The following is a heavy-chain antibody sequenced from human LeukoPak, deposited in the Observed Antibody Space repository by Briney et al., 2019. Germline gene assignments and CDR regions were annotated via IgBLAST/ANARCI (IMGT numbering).Heavy chain of an antibody. J-gene: IGHJ6*03. CDR2: INHSGST. D-gene: IGHD3-9*01. V-gene: IGHV4-34*01. CDR3: ARGHPPNGLRYFDWRDTPRVRNYGGYYMDV. Sequence: PSETLSLTCAVYGGSFSGYYWSCIRQPPGKGLEWIGEINHSGSTNYNPSLKSRVTISVDTSKNQFSLKLSSVTAADTAVYYCARGHPPNGLRYFDWRDTPRVRNYGGYYMDVWGRGTTVTVSS. CDR1: GGSFSGYY.